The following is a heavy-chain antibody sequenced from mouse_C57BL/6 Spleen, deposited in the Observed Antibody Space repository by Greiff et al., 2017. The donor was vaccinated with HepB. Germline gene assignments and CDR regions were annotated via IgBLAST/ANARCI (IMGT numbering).Heavy chain of an antibody. D-gene: IGHD2-12*01. V-gene: IGHV1-64*01. J-gene: IGHJ2*01. Sequence: VQLQQPGAELVKPGASVKLSCKASGYTFTSYWMHWVKQRPGQGLEWIGMIHPNSGSTNYNEKFKSKATLTVDKSSSTAYMQLSSLTSEDSAVYYCARPSYYHSLDYWGQGTTLTVSS. CDR2: IHPNSGST. CDR1: GYTFTSYW. CDR3: ARPSYYHSLDY.